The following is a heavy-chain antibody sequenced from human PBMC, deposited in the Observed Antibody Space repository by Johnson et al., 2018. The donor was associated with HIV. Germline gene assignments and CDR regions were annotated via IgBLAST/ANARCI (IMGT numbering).Heavy chain of an antibody. V-gene: IGHV3-11*04. D-gene: IGHD3-3*01. Sequence: QVQLVESGGGVVQPGRSLRLSCAASGFIFSDYYMNWIRQAPGKGLEWVSSISSTGGDKYYAYSVKGRFTISSDNSKNTLYLQMNSLRAEDTAVYYCAKGDYNFWSGDAFDIWGQGTMVTVSS. CDR3: AKGDYNFWSGDAFDI. CDR1: GFIFSDYY. CDR2: ISSTGGDK. J-gene: IGHJ3*02.